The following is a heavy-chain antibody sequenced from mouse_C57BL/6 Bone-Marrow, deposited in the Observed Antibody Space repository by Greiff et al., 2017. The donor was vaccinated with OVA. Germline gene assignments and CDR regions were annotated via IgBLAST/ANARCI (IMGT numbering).Heavy chain of an antibody. D-gene: IGHD1-1*01. Sequence: VQLQQSGTVLARPGASVKMSCKTSGYTFTSYWMHWVKQRPGQGLEWIGAIYPGNSDTSYNQKFKGQAKLTAVTSASTAYMELSSLTNEDSAVYYCTRDDGSSYEGVYWGQGTTLTVSS. CDR2: IYPGNSDT. V-gene: IGHV1-5*01. CDR3: TRDDGSSYEGVY. CDR1: GYTFTSYW. J-gene: IGHJ2*01.